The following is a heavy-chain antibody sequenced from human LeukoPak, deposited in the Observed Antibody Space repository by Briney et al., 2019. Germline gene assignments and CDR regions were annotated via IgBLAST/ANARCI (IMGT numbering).Heavy chain of an antibody. CDR1: GFTFSTYW. D-gene: IGHD5-18*01. J-gene: IGHJ5*02. CDR2: VNNDGSST. Sequence: GGSLRLSCAASGFTFSTYWMNWVRQAPGKGLVWVSRVNNDGSSTSYADSVKGRFTISRDNTKNTLYLQMNSLRAEDTAVYYCARDISAMVTYWFDPWGQGTLVTVSS. V-gene: IGHV3-74*01. CDR3: ARDISAMVTYWFDP.